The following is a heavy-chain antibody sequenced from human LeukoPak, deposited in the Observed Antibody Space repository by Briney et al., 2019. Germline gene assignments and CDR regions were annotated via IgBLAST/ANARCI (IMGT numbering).Heavy chain of an antibody. Sequence: PGGSLRLSCSASGFTFSSYSMNWVRQAPGKGLEWVSSISSSSSYIYYAASVKGRFTIPRGNAKNSLYLQMNSLRAEDTVVYYCARAFVTVDYWGQGTLVTVSS. CDR1: GFTFSSYS. CDR2: ISSSSSYI. J-gene: IGHJ4*02. CDR3: ARAFVTVDY. D-gene: IGHD2-21*02. V-gene: IGHV3-21*01.